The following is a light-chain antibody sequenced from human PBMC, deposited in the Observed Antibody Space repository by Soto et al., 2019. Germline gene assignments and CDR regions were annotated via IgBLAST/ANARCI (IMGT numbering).Light chain of an antibody. CDR2: DVS. CDR1: XCDVGGYNF. V-gene: IGLV2-14*03. CDR3: SSFTGSNYV. J-gene: IGLJ1*01. Sequence: ITXSXTXXXCDVGGYNFVSWYQQYPGKAPKLMICDVSNRPSGVSNRFSGSKSGNTASLTISGLQAEDEADYYCSSFTGSNYVFGTGTKVTVL.